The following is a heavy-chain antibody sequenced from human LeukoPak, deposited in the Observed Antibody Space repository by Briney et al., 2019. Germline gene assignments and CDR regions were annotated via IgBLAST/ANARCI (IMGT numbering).Heavy chain of an antibody. Sequence: PGGSLRLSCAASGFTFSNYWMHWVRQAPGKGLVWVSLINSDGSTTSYADSVKGRFTISRDNAKNTLYLQMNSLRPEDTALYYCVRDLDWGAFDVWGQGTMVTVSS. CDR3: VRDLDWGAFDV. D-gene: IGHD3/OR15-3a*01. V-gene: IGHV3-74*01. CDR1: GFTFSNYW. CDR2: INSDGSTT. J-gene: IGHJ3*01.